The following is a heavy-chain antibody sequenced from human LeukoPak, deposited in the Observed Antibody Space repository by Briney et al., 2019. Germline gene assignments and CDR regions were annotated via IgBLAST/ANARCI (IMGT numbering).Heavy chain of an antibody. J-gene: IGHJ3*02. Sequence: PSXTLSLTCTVSGGSISSGSYYWSWIRQPAGKGLEWIGRIYNSGSTNYNPSLKSRVTISVNTYKKKFSLKMSSVTAADTAVYYCAISISYYYDAFDIWGQGTMVTASS. CDR2: IYNSGST. D-gene: IGHD3-10*01. CDR1: GGSISSGSYY. CDR3: AISISYYYDAFDI. V-gene: IGHV4-61*02.